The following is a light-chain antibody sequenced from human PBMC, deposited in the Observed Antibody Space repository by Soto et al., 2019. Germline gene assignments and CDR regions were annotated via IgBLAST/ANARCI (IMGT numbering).Light chain of an antibody. CDR3: QQYGSSIQT. CDR1: QSVTSSH. CDR2: GAS. Sequence: IVLTQCPATLSLSPEERATLSCGPSQSVTSSHLAWSQQRPGQPPNLLIFGASHRAPDIPDRFSGSGSGTDFTLTISRLEPEDVAGYYCQQYGSSIQTFGQGTKV. J-gene: IGKJ1*01. V-gene: IGKV3-20*01.